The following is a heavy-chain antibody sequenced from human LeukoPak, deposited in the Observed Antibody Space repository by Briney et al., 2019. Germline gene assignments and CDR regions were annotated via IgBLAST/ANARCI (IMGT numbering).Heavy chain of an antibody. CDR2: IFYSGST. CDR3: ARDHLGVYGDYDWFDP. Sequence: SETLSLTCTVSGDSISSSNYYWGWIRQPPGKGLEWFGSIFYSGSTYYNPSLESRVTISVDTSKNQFSLKLSSVTAADTAVYYCARDHLGVYGDYDWFDPWGQGTLVTVSS. CDR1: GDSISSSNYY. J-gene: IGHJ5*02. V-gene: IGHV4-39*07. D-gene: IGHD4-17*01.